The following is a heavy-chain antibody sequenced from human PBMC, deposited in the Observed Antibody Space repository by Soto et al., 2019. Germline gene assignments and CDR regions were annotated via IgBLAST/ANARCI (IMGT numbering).Heavy chain of an antibody. CDR1: GGSFSGYY. J-gene: IGHJ3*02. V-gene: IGHV4-34*01. Sequence: QVQLQQWGAGLLKPSETLSLTCAVYGGSFSGYYWSWIRQPPGKGLEWIGEINHSGSTNYNPSLKSRVTISVETSKNQFSLKLSSVTAADTAVYYCAQDGDYVGAFDIWGQGTMVTVSS. CDR2: INHSGST. CDR3: AQDGDYVGAFDI. D-gene: IGHD4-17*01.